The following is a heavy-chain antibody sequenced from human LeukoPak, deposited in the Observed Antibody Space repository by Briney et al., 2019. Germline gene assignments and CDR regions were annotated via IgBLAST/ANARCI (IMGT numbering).Heavy chain of an antibody. V-gene: IGHV3-21*01. CDR1: GFTFSSYS. D-gene: IGHD2-15*01. CDR2: ISSSSSYI. CDR3: ARASPSGGSCP. J-gene: IGHJ5*02. Sequence: GGSLRLSCAASGFTFSSYSMNWVRQAPGKGLEWVSSISSSSSYIYYADSVKGRFTISRDNAKNSLYLQMNSLRAEDTAVYYCARASPSGGSCPWGQGTLVTVSS.